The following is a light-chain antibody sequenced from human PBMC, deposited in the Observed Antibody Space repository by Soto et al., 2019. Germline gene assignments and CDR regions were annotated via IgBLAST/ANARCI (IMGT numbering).Light chain of an antibody. CDR3: QQYNNWPQS. V-gene: IGKV3-15*01. Sequence: EIVMTQSPATLSLSPGERATLSCRAGQSVTSNLAWYQQKPGQAPRLLIYGASTRATGIPARFSGSGSGTEFTLTISSLQSEDFAVYYCQQYNNWPQSFGQGTKLEMK. CDR2: GAS. CDR1: QSVTSN. J-gene: IGKJ2*03.